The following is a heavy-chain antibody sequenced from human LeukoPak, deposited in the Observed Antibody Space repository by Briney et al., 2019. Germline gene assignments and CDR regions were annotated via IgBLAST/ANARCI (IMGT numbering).Heavy chain of an antibody. CDR2: IRNDGSNK. Sequence: GGSLRLSCAASEFTFSSYGMHWVRQAPGKGLEWMAFIRNDGSNKYYADSVKGRFTISRENFKNTLYLQMNSLRTEDTAVYYCTRVRYIRGPDHFYMDVWGKGTTVTISS. CDR3: TRVRYIRGPDHFYMDV. CDR1: EFTFSSYG. D-gene: IGHD1-1*01. V-gene: IGHV3-30*02. J-gene: IGHJ6*03.